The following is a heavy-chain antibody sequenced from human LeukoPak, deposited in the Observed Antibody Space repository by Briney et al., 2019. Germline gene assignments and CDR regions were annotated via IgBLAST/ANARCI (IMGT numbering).Heavy chain of an antibody. D-gene: IGHD4-17*01. J-gene: IGHJ4*02. CDR1: GGSISSSTYY. V-gene: IGHV4-39*01. Sequence: PSETLSLTCTVSGGSISSSTYYWGWIRQPPGKGLEWIGSIYYSGSTYYNPSLKSRVTISVDTSKNQFSLKLSSVTAADTAVYYCARSQAYGIFDYWGQGTLVTVSS. CDR3: ARSQAYGIFDY. CDR2: IYYSGST.